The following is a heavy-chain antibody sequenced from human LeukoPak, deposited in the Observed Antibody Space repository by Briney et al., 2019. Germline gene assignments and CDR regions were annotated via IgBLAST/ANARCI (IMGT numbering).Heavy chain of an antibody. CDR1: GDSISSYY. CDR3: ARSGKLRPFDY. V-gene: IGHV4-59*01. Sequence: SETLSLTCTVSGDSISSYYWSWIRQPPGKGLEWIGYIYYSGSTNYNPSLKSRVTISVDTSKNQFSLKLSSVTAADTAVYYCARSGKLRPFDYWGQGTLVTVSS. J-gene: IGHJ4*02. CDR2: IYYSGST. D-gene: IGHD1-26*01.